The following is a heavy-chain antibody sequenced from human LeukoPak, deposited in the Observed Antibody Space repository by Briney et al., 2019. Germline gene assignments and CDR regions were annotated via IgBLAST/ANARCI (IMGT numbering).Heavy chain of an antibody. V-gene: IGHV4-4*02. Sequence: SETLSLTCAASGVSISSSNWCSGVRQPPGEGLEGTGKSYHSGNTNYNQSLKSRVTISVDKSKNQLYLKLSSVTAADTAVYYCARLKIAGAGRSPYYYYMDVWGKGTTVTISS. CDR2: SYHSGNT. CDR3: ARLKIAGAGRSPYYYYMDV. J-gene: IGHJ6*03. CDR1: GVSISSSNW. D-gene: IGHD6-13*01.